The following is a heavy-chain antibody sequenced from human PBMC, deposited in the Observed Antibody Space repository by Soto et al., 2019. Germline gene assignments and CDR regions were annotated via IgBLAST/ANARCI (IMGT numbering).Heavy chain of an antibody. CDR3: ARARYSSGWYLFDY. CDR1: GGSISSGDYY. CDR2: IYYSGST. Sequence: SETLSLTCTVSGGSISSGDYYWSWIRQPPGKGLEWIGYIYYSGSTYYNPSLKSRVTISVDTSKNQFSLKLSSVTAADTAVYYCARARYSSGWYLFDYWGQGTLVTVPQ. D-gene: IGHD6-19*01. V-gene: IGHV4-30-4*01. J-gene: IGHJ4*02.